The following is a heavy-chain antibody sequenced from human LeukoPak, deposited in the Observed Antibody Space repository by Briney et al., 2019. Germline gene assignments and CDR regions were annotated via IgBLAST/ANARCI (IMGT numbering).Heavy chain of an antibody. CDR1: GYTLTELS. CDR2: FDPEDGET. V-gene: IGHV1-24*01. J-gene: IGHJ4*02. Sequence: ASVKVSCKVCGYTLTELSMHWVRQAPGKGLEWMGGFDPEDGETIYAQKFQGRVTMTEDTSTDTAYMELSSLRSEDTAVYYCATGIQLGSISDYWGQGTLVTVSS. CDR3: ATGIQLGSISDY. D-gene: IGHD5-18*01.